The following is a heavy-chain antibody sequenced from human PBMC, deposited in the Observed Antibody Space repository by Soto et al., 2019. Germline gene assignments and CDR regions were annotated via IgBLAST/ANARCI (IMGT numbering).Heavy chain of an antibody. V-gene: IGHV3-73*02. CDR2: ISIKPNNYAT. D-gene: IGHD3-22*01. CDR1: GFTFHGST. J-gene: IGHJ4*02. Sequence: DAQVVESGGGLVQPGESLKLSCVGSGFTFHGSTMHWVRQASGKGLEWIGLISIKPNNYATVYAASVTGSFTISRDDSNNTPFLQMNSLKTEDTAVYYCASAYENSNYYFDYWGRGTLVTASS. CDR3: ASAYENSNYYFDY.